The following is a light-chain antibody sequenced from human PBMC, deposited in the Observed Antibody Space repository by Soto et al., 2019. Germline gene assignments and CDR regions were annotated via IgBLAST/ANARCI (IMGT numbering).Light chain of an antibody. CDR2: DVN. J-gene: IGLJ2*01. Sequence: QSALTQPASVSGSPGQSITLSCTGTSSDFGGYDYVSWYQRHPGKAPKLIIYDVNNRPSGVSNRFSGSKSGNTASLTISGLKAEDEADYYCTSYASGSSHVVFGGGTQLTVL. CDR1: SSDFGGYDY. CDR3: TSYASGSSHVV. V-gene: IGLV2-14*01.